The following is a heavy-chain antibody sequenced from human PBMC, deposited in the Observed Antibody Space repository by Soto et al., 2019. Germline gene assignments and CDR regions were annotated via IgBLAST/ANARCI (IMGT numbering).Heavy chain of an antibody. CDR2: ISSSSSTI. V-gene: IGHV3-48*02. Sequence: EVPLVESGGGLVQPGGSLRLSCAASGFTFSSYSMNWVRQAPGKGLEWVSYISSSSSTIYYADSVKGRFTISRDNAKNSLYLQMNSLRDEDTAVYYCARATTVTTFYYYYGMDVWGQGTTVTVSS. D-gene: IGHD4-17*01. CDR1: GFTFSSYS. CDR3: ARATTVTTFYYYYGMDV. J-gene: IGHJ6*02.